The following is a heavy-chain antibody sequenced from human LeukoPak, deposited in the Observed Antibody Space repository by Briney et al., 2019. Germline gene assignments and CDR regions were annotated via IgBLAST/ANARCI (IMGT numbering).Heavy chain of an antibody. V-gene: IGHV3-48*04. Sequence: GGSLRLSCAASGFTFGGYSMNWVRQTPGKGLEWVSHISSGSSTIYYADSVKGRFTISRHNAKDSLYLQMNSLRAEDTAVYYCARGKIGRQLERGGFDPWGQGTLVTVSS. J-gene: IGHJ5*02. D-gene: IGHD1-1*01. CDR2: ISSGSSTI. CDR1: GFTFGGYS. CDR3: ARGKIGRQLERGGFDP.